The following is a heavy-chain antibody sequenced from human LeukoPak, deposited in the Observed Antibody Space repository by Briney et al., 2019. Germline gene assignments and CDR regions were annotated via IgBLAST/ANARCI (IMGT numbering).Heavy chain of an antibody. CDR1: GYTFTSFA. V-gene: IGHV7-4-1*02. CDR3: ARDKYSYGLPRTPDY. Sequence: ASVKVSCKASGYTFTSFAMNWVRQAPGQGLEWMGWINTNTGNPTYAQGFTGRFVFSLDTSVSTAYLQISSLKAEDTAVYYCARDKYSYGLPRTPDYWGQGTLVTVSS. CDR2: INTNTGNP. D-gene: IGHD5-18*01. J-gene: IGHJ4*02.